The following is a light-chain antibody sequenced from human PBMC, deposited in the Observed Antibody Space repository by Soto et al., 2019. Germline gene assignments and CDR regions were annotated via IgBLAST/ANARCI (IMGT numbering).Light chain of an antibody. CDR1: SSDVGGSNG. CDR3: SSYTSSSTYV. Sequence: ALTQPPSVSESPGQSVAISCPGPSSDVGGSNGVSWYQQPPGTAPKLIIYDVSNRPSGVPDRFSGSKSGNTASLIISGLQAEDEGDYYCSSYTSSSTYVFGTGTKVTVL. J-gene: IGLJ1*01. V-gene: IGLV2-18*02. CDR2: DVS.